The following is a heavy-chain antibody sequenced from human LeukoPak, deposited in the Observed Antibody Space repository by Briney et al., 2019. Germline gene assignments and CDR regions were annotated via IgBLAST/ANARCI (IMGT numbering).Heavy chain of an antibody. D-gene: IGHD6-19*01. Sequence: PSETLSLTCAVSGGSISSSNWWSWVRQPPGKGLEWIGEIYHSGSTNYNPSLKSRVTISVDKSKNQFSLKLSSVTAADTAVYYCASVHSGWYEYFDYWGQGTLVTVSS. V-gene: IGHV4-4*02. J-gene: IGHJ4*02. CDR2: IYHSGST. CDR3: ASVHSGWYEYFDY. CDR1: GGSISSSNW.